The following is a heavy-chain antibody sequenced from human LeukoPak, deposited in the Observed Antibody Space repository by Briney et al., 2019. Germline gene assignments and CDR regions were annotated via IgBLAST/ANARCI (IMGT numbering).Heavy chain of an antibody. CDR3: ARGGREFDY. Sequence: PSQTLSLTCTVSGGPISSGSYYWSWIRQPAGKGLEWIGRIYTSGSTNYNPSLKSRVTISVDTSKNQFSLKLSSVTAADTAVYYCARGGREFDYWGQGTLVTVSS. V-gene: IGHV4-61*02. CDR1: GGPISSGSYY. J-gene: IGHJ4*02. D-gene: IGHD3-16*01. CDR2: IYTSGST.